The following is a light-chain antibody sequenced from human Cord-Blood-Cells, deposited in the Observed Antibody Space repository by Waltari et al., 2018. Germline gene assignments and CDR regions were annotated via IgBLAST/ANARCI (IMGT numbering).Light chain of an antibody. CDR2: GAS. Sequence: ELVLTQSPGTLSLSPGERATLSCRASQSVSSSYLAWYQQKPGQAPRLLIYGASSRATGIPDRFSGSGSGTDFTLTISRLEPEDFAVYYCQQYATFGPGTKVDIK. J-gene: IGKJ3*01. CDR3: QQYAT. CDR1: QSVSSSY. V-gene: IGKV3-20*01.